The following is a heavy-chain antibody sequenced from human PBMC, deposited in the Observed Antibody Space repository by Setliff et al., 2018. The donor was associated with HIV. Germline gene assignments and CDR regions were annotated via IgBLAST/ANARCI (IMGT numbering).Heavy chain of an antibody. CDR1: GYTFTTYG. Sequence: ASVKVSCKASGYTFTTYGFNWVRQAPGQGLEWMGWISASSDNTNYAQKLQGRVTMTTDTPTSTAYMELRSLRSDDTAVYYCARDRTQYYDSSGYTDYWGQGTLVTVSS. CDR2: ISASSDNT. J-gene: IGHJ4*02. D-gene: IGHD3-22*01. V-gene: IGHV1-18*01. CDR3: ARDRTQYYDSSGYTDY.